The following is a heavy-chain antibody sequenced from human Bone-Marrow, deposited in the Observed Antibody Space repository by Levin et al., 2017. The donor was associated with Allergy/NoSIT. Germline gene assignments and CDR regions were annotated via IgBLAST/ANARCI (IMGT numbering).Heavy chain of an antibody. CDR3: ARDQGRFLEWLHNWFDP. V-gene: IGHV3-74*01. J-gene: IGHJ5*02. CDR1: GFTFSSYW. CDR2: INSDGSST. D-gene: IGHD3-3*01. Sequence: GGSLRLSCAASGFTFSSYWMHWVRQAPGKGLVWVSRINSDGSSTSYADSVKGRFTISRDNAKNTLYLQMNSLRAEDTAVYYCARDQGRFLEWLHNWFDPWGQGTLVTVSS.